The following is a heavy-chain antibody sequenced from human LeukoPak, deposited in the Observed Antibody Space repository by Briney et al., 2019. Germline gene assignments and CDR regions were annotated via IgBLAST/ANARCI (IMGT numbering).Heavy chain of an antibody. CDR3: ARGNRYCSGGSCYYWFDP. CDR1: GYTFTSYE. J-gene: IGHJ5*02. Sequence: ASVKVSCKASGYTFTSYEINWVRQAAGQGLEWMGWMNPNSGNTGYAQKFQGRVTMTRNTSISTAYMELSSPRSEDTAVYYCARGNRYCSGGSCYYWFDPWGQGTLVTVSS. CDR2: MNPNSGNT. V-gene: IGHV1-8*01. D-gene: IGHD2-15*01.